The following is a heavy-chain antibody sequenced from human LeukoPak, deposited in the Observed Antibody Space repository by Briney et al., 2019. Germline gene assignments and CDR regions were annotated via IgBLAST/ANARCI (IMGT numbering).Heavy chain of an antibody. CDR2: ISYDESNK. CDR3: ARAFYDHDAFDI. D-gene: IGHD2/OR15-2a*01. V-gene: IGHV3-30*04. J-gene: IGHJ3*02. Sequence: PGGSLRLSCAASGFTFSSYAMHWVRQAPGKGLEWVAVISYDESNKYYADSVKGRFTISRDNSKNTLYLQMNSLRAEDTAVYYCARAFYDHDAFDIWGQGTMVTVSS. CDR1: GFTFSSYA.